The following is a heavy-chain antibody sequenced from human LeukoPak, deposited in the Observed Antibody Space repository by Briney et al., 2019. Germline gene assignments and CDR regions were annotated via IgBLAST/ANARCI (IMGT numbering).Heavy chain of an antibody. CDR1: GHTFTKYG. CDR2: ISTYNGNT. V-gene: IGHV1-18*01. D-gene: IGHD5-24*01. CDR3: AREEGRDGYNLDY. J-gene: IGHJ4*02. Sequence: GASVKVSCKASGHTFTKYGITWVRQAPGQGLEWMGWISTYNGNTNYAQKFQGWVTMTRDTSISTAYMELSRLRSDDTAVYYCAREEGRDGYNLDYWGQGTLVTVSS.